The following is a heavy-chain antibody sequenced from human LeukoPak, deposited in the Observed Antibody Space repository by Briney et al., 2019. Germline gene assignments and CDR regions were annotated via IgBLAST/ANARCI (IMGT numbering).Heavy chain of an antibody. CDR1: GITFRSYG. Sequence: GGSDTLFCAPSGITFRSYGMHWARQAPGKGLEWVAVISYDGSHKYYADSGKGRFSLSRESSKNTMYLQMNSLRADDTAVYYCAKGARGDTVTSIVGLNWFDPWG. D-gene: IGHD4-17*01. CDR2: ISYDGSHK. CDR3: AKGARGDTVTSIVGLNWFDP. J-gene: IGHJ5*02. V-gene: IGHV3-30*18.